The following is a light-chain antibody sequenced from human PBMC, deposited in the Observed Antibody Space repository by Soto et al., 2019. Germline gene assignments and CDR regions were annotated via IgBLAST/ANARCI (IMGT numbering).Light chain of an antibody. J-gene: IGLJ2*01. V-gene: IGLV2-8*01. Sequence: QSALTQPPSASGSPGQSVTISCTGTSSDVGGYNYVSWYQQHPGKAPKLMLYEVSKRPSGVPDRFSGSKSGNTASLTVSGLQAEVEADYYCSSYAGSNNVVFGGGTKLTVL. CDR3: SSYAGSNNVV. CDR1: SSDVGGYNY. CDR2: EVS.